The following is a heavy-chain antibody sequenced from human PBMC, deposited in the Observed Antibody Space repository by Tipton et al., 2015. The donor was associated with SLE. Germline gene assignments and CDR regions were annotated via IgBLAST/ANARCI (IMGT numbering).Heavy chain of an antibody. Sequence: TLSLTCTVSGGSISSYYWSWIRQHPGKGLGWIGYIYYSGSTYYNPSLKSRVTISVYTSKNQFSLKLSSVTAADTAVYYCARRGYDYVWGSYRGDAFDIWGQGTMVTVSS. D-gene: IGHD3-16*02. CDR2: IYYSGST. J-gene: IGHJ3*02. V-gene: IGHV4-31*03. CDR1: GGSISSYY. CDR3: ARRGYDYVWGSYRGDAFDI.